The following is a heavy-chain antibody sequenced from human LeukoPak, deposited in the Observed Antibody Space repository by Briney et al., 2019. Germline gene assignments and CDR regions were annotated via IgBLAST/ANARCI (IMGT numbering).Heavy chain of an antibody. D-gene: IGHD4-17*01. Sequence: ASVKVSCKASGYTFTTYAMNWLRQAPGQGLEWMGWISTYTGNPTYAQGFTGRFVFSLDTSVSTAYLQIFSLKVEDTAVYYCTRGSPTDGASAFDIWGQGTMVTVSS. J-gene: IGHJ3*02. CDR1: GYTFTTYA. CDR2: ISTYTGNP. CDR3: TRGSPTDGASAFDI. V-gene: IGHV7-4-1*01.